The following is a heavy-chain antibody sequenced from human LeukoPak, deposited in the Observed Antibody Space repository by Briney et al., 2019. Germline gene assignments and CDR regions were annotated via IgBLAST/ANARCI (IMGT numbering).Heavy chain of an antibody. D-gene: IGHD1-26*01. CDR1: GFTFSSYE. J-gene: IGHJ2*01. CDR2: ISGSGSPI. CDR3: AKNLLGDAAYSWYFDL. Sequence: GGSLRLSCAASGFTFSSYEMNWVRQAPGQGLEWVSYISGSGSPIYYADSVKGRFTITRDNSKNTLYLQMNSLRAEDTAVYYCAKNLLGDAAYSWYFDLWGRGTLVTVSS. V-gene: IGHV3-48*03.